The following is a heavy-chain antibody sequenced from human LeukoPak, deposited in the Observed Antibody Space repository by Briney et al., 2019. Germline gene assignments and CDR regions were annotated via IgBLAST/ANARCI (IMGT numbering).Heavy chain of an antibody. V-gene: IGHV3-21*01. J-gene: IGHJ6*03. Sequence: GGSLRLSCAASGFTFSSYSMNWVRQAPGKGLEWVSSISSSSSYIYYADSVKGRFTISRDNAKNSLYLQMNSLRAEDTAVYYCARDSPLYCSGGSCSRGGTPMDVWGKGTAVTISS. D-gene: IGHD2-15*01. CDR2: ISSSSSYI. CDR3: ARDSPLYCSGGSCSRGGTPMDV. CDR1: GFTFSSYS.